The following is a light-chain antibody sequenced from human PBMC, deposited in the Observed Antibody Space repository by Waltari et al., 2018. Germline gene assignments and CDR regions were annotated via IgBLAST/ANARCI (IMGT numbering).Light chain of an antibody. V-gene: IGKV4-1*01. J-gene: IGKJ3*01. Sequence: DIVMTQSPDSLAVSLGERATTHCQSSQNVLSTYTSKNYLSWYPQKPGQPPRLLIYWASTRESGVPDRFSGSGSGTDFTLTIRSLQAEDVAVYYCQQYYSSPFTFGPGTKVDIK. CDR2: WAS. CDR3: QQYYSSPFT. CDR1: QNVLSTYTSKNY.